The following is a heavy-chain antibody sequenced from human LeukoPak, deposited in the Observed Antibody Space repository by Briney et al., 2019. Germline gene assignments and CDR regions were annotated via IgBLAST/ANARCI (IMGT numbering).Heavy chain of an antibody. CDR3: ARGDWFDP. CDR2: INHSGHT. CDR1: GGSFSDYY. Sequence: SETLSLTCAVYGGSFSDYYWTWIRQPPGKGLEWIGEINHSGHTNYNPSLKSRVTISVDTSKNQFSLNLSSVTAADTVVYYCARGDWFDPWGQGTLVTVSS. J-gene: IGHJ5*02. V-gene: IGHV4-34*01.